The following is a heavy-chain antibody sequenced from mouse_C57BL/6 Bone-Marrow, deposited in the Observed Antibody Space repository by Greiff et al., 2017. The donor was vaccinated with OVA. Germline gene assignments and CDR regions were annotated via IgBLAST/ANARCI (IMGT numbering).Heavy chain of an antibody. CDR1: GFNIKDDY. CDR3: TYLLPLAWFAY. J-gene: IGHJ3*01. CDR2: IDPENGDT. V-gene: IGHV14-4*01. D-gene: IGHD1-1*01. Sequence: EVQLQQSGAELVRPGASVKLSCTASGFNIKDDYMHWVKQRPEQGLEWIGWIDPENGDTEYASKFQGKATITADPSSNTAYLQLSSLTSEDTAVYYCTYLLPLAWFAYWGQGTLVTVSA.